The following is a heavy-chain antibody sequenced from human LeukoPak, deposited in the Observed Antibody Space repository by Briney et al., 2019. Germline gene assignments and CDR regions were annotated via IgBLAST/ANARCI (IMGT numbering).Heavy chain of an antibody. CDR1: GYTLTELS. D-gene: IGHD1-26*01. CDR2: FDPEDGET. V-gene: IGHV1-24*01. Sequence: ASVRVSCKVSGYTLTELSMHRVRQAPGKGLEWMGGFDPEDGETIYAQKFQGRVTMTEDTSTDTAYMELSSLRSEDTAVYYCATVDGGGELPDYWGQGTLVTVSS. J-gene: IGHJ4*02. CDR3: ATVDGGGELPDY.